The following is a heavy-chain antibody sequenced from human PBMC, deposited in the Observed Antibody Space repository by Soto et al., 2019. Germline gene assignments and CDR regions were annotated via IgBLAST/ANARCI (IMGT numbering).Heavy chain of an antibody. CDR3: ARSLSASSGWFDP. D-gene: IGHD6-6*01. Sequence: SETLSLTCAVSGDSIGSGDFYWTWIRQSPGKGLEYIGYIYKSGRTYYNPSLKSRPIISLDTSKSRFFLRLSSVTASDTAIYYCARSLSASSGWFDPWGQGTLVTVSS. CDR1: GDSIGSGDFY. J-gene: IGHJ5*02. V-gene: IGHV4-30-4*01. CDR2: IYKSGRT.